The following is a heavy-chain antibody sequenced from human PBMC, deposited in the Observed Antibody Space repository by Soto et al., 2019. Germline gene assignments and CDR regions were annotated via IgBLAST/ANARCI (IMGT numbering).Heavy chain of an antibody. Sequence: EVQLVESGGGLVKPGGSLRLSCAASGFTFSNAWMSWVRQAPGKGLEWVGRIKSKTDGGTTDYAAPVKGRFTISRDDSKNTLYLQMNSLKTEDTAVYYCGLGTVTPAGAVRDFDYWGQGTLVTVSS. CDR1: GFTFSNAW. CDR2: IKSKTDGGTT. CDR3: GLGTVTPAGAVRDFDY. V-gene: IGHV3-15*01. J-gene: IGHJ4*02. D-gene: IGHD4-17*01.